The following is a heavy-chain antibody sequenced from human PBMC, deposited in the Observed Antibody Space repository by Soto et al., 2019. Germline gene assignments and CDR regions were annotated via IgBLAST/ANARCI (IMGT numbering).Heavy chain of an antibody. CDR2: INPNSGGT. V-gene: IGHV1-2*04. CDR1: GYTFTGYY. D-gene: IGHD3-16*02. Sequence: ASVKVSCKASGYTFTGYYMHWVRQAPGQGLEWMGWINPNSGGTNYAQKFQGWVTMTRDTSISTAYMELSRLGSDDTAVYYCARGPYDYVWGSYRHDAFDIWGQGTMVTVSS. CDR3: ARGPYDYVWGSYRHDAFDI. J-gene: IGHJ3*02.